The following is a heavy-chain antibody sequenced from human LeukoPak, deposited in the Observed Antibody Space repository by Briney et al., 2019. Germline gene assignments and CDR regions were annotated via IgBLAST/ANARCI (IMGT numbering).Heavy chain of an antibody. V-gene: IGHV4-39*01. Sequence: SETLSLTCTVSGDSVRSRSYSWAWIRQPPGKGLEWIGSVSYGEGTYNSPSLKSRVTISIDMSKNHFSLRLRSVTAADTAMYYCARHVTQSDFDWSLSGVYFDYWGQGILVTVSS. J-gene: IGHJ4*02. CDR3: ARHVTQSDFDWSLSGVYFDY. D-gene: IGHD3-9*01. CDR1: GDSVRSRSYS. CDR2: VSYGEGT.